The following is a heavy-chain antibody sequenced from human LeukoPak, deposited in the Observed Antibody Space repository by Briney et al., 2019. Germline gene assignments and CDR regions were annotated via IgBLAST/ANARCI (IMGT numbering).Heavy chain of an antibody. CDR3: ARGPPRYDFWSGFPVTLFDP. D-gene: IGHD3-3*01. CDR1: GGSFSGYH. J-gene: IGHJ5*02. V-gene: IGHV4-34*01. CDR2: SNHSGSI. Sequence: SETLSLTCAVYGGSFSGYHWSWIRQSPGKGLEWIGESNHSGSITYNPTLKSRVTMSIDTSKNQFSLKLNSVTAADTAVYYCARGPPRYDFWSGFPVTLFDPWGQGTLVTVSS.